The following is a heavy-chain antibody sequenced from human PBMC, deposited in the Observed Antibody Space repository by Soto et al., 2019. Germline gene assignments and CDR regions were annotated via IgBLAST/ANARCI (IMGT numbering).Heavy chain of an antibody. Sequence: GGSLRLSCAASGFTFSSYAMHWVRQAPGKGLEWVAVISYDGSNKYYADSVKGRFTISRDNSKNTLYLQLNSLRAEDTAVYYCARAIYPQHCTGASCTTLQYDMVVWGQGTTVTVSS. J-gene: IGHJ6*02. CDR2: ISYDGSNK. CDR1: GFTFSSYA. D-gene: IGHD2-8*02. CDR3: ARAIYPQHCTGASCTTLQYDMVV. V-gene: IGHV3-30-3*01.